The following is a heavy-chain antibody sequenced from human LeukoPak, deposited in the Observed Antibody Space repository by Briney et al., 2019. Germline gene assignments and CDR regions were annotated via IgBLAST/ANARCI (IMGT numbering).Heavy chain of an antibody. Sequence: GGSLRLSCAASGFTFSSYGMRWVRQAPGKGLEWVAVIWYGGSNKYYADSVKGRFTISRDNSKNTLYLQMNSLRAEDTAVYYCAKGTSHPYYYMDVWGKGTTVTVSS. CDR1: GFTFSSYG. V-gene: IGHV3-30*02. D-gene: IGHD2-2*01. J-gene: IGHJ6*03. CDR3: AKGTSHPYYYMDV. CDR2: IWYGGSNK.